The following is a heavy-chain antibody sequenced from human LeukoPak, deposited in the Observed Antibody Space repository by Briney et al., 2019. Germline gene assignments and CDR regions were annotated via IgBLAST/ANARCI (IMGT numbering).Heavy chain of an antibody. CDR2: ISGGGDST. CDR3: ARDARWYFDL. CDR1: GFTFSSYA. J-gene: IGHJ2*01. Sequence: GGSLRLSCAASGFTFSSYAMSWVRQAPGKGLEWVSSISGGGDSTYQADSVRGRFTISRDNSKNTLFLQMNGLGAEDTAVYYCARDARWYFDLWGRGTLVTVSS. V-gene: IGHV3-23*01.